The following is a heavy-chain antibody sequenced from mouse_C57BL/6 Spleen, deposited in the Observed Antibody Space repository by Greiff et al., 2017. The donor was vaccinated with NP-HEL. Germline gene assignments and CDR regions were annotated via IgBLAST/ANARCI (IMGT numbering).Heavy chain of an antibody. J-gene: IGHJ2*01. Sequence: EVKLMESGGGLVQPGGSLKLSCAASGFTFSDYGMAWVRQAPRKGPEWVAFISNLAYSIYYADTVTGRFTIARENAKNTLYLEMSSLRSEDTAMYYCARLGQGFIDYWGQGTTLTVSS. CDR3: ARLGQGFIDY. CDR1: GFTFSDYG. CDR2: ISNLAYSI. D-gene: IGHD3-3*01. V-gene: IGHV5-15*01.